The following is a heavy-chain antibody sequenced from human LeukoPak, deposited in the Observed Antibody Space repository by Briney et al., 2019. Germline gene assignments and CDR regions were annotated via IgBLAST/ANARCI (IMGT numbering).Heavy chain of an antibody. Sequence: GESLKISCAASGFTFSSYVMHWVRQAPGKGLECVAVISNDGSDKYYADSVKGRFTISRDNSKNTLYLQMNSLRAEDTALYYCARDGGYSRGWTYGAGDYWGQGTLVTVSS. J-gene: IGHJ4*02. CDR1: GFTFSSYV. CDR3: ARDGGYSRGWTYGAGDY. V-gene: IGHV3-30*04. D-gene: IGHD6-19*01. CDR2: ISNDGSDK.